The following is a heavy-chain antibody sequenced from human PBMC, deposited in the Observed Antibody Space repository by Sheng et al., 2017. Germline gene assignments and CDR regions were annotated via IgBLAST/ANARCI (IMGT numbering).Heavy chain of an antibody. CDR2: IYHSGST. Sequence: QVQLQESGPGLVKPSETLSLTCAVSGYSISSGYYWGWIRQPPGKGLEWIGSIYHSGSTYYNPSLKSRVTISVDTSKNQFSLKLSSVTAADTAVYYCARGSRDSSGYYYVHWGQGTLVTVSS. CDR3: ARGSRDSSGYYYVH. CDR1: GYSISSGYY. D-gene: IGHD3-22*01. V-gene: IGHV4-38-2*01. J-gene: IGHJ4*02.